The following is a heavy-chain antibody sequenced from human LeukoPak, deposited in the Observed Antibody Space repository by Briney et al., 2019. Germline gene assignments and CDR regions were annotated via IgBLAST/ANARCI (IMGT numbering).Heavy chain of an antibody. Sequence: GGSLRLSCAASGFTFSSYDMHWVRQATGKGLEWVSAIGTAGDTYYPGSVKGRFTISRDNAKNSLYLQMNSLRAEDTAVYYCAKWFAAYYYYYMDVWGKGTTVTVSS. CDR3: AKWFAAYYYYYMDV. D-gene: IGHD3-22*01. CDR1: GFTFSSYD. CDR2: IGTAGDT. J-gene: IGHJ6*03. V-gene: IGHV3-13*01.